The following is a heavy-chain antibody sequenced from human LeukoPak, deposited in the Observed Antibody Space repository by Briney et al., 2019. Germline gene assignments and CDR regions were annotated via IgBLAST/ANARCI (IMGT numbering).Heavy chain of an antibody. CDR3: AKNSVVATIRGAFDI. CDR2: ISGSGGST. J-gene: IGHJ3*02. D-gene: IGHD5-12*01. V-gene: IGHV3-23*01. CDR1: GFTFSTSS. Sequence: HPGGSLRLSCAASGFTFSTSSMSWVRQAPGKGLAWVSSISGSGGSTYYADSVKGRFTISRDNSKNTLYLQMNSLRAEDTAVYYCAKNSVVATIRGAFDIWGQGTMVTVSS.